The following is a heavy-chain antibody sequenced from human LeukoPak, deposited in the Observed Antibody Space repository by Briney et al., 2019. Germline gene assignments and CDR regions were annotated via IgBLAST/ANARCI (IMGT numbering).Heavy chain of an antibody. D-gene: IGHD3-10*01. V-gene: IGHV4-59*01. Sequence: SETLSLTCTISGGSISSYYWSWIRQPPGKGLEWIGYIYYSGSTNYNPSLKSRVTISVDTSKNQFSLKLSSVTAADTAVYYCARDSQLGAFDIWGQGTMVTVSS. J-gene: IGHJ3*02. CDR3: ARDSQLGAFDI. CDR2: IYYSGST. CDR1: GGSISSYY.